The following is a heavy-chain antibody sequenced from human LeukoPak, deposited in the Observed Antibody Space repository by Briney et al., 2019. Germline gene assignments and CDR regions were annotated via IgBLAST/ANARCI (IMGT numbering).Heavy chain of an antibody. V-gene: IGHV3-7*05. D-gene: IGHD2-15*01. CDR1: GSTFSSYW. J-gene: IGHJ4*02. CDR3: AIYCSGGSCFRN. Sequence: PGGSLRLSCAASGSTFSSYWMSWVRQTPGKGLEWVANINQDGGEKYYVDSVKGRFTISRDNAKNSPYLQMNSLRAEDTAVYYCAIYCSGGSCFRNWGQGTLVTVSS. CDR2: INQDGGEK.